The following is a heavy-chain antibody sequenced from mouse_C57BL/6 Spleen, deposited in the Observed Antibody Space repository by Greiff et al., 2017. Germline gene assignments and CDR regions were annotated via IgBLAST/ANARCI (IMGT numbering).Heavy chain of an antibody. CDR1: GSTFSSYG. D-gene: IGHD1-1*01. CDR2: ISSGGSYT. V-gene: IGHV5-6*02. Sequence: EVKLVESGGDLVKPGGSLKLSCAASGSTFSSYGMSWVRQTPDKRLEWVATISSGGSYTYYPDSVKGRFTISRDNAKNTLYLQMSSLKSEDTAMYYCARRGTTVVSKDAMDYWGQGTSVTVSS. J-gene: IGHJ4*01. CDR3: ARRGTTVVSKDAMDY.